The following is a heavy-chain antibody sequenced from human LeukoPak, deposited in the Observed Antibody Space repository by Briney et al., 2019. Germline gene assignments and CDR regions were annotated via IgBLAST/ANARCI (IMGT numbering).Heavy chain of an antibody. CDR1: GFTFSSYA. CDR2: ISNSGGHT. J-gene: IGHJ4*02. CDR3: AKGGRDCDY. Sequence: GGSLRLSCAASGFTFSSYAMSWVRQAPGKGLEWVSTISNSGGHTCYADSVKGRFTISRYNSKNTLYLQMNSLRAEDTAVYYCAKGGRDCDYWGQGTLVTVSS. V-gene: IGHV3-23*01. D-gene: IGHD2-21*01.